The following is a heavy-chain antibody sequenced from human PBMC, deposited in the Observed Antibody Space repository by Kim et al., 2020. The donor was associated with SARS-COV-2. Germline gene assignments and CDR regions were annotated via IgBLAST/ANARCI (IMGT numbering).Heavy chain of an antibody. D-gene: IGHD5-18*01. J-gene: IGHJ4*02. CDR2: ISYDGSNK. CDR1: GFTFSSYG. CDR3: AKDAIRTAMATYFDY. Sequence: GGSLRLSCAASGFTFSSYGMHWVRQAPGKGLEWVAVISYDGSNKYYADSVKGRFTISRDNSKNTLYLQMNSLRAEDTAVYYCAKDAIRTAMATYFDYWGQGTLVTVSS. V-gene: IGHV3-30*18.